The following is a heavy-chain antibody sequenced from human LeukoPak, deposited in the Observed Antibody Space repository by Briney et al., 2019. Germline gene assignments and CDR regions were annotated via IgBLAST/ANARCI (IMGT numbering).Heavy chain of an antibody. CDR3: VRDGANWEEPNDAFDT. CDR1: GASITSCY. CDR2: LYTTGTT. V-gene: IGHV4-4*07. Sequence: SETLSLTCAVSGASITSCYWSWVRQSAGKGLEWLGRLYTTGTTNYNPSLKSRVTMSGDSSKNQLSLTLTSVTTADTAVYYCVRDGANWEEPNDAFDTWGQGT. D-gene: IGHD1-26*01. J-gene: IGHJ3*02.